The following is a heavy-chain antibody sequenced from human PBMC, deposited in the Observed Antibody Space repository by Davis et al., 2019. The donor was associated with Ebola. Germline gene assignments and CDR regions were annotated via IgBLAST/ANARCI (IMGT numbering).Heavy chain of an antibody. J-gene: IGHJ5*02. CDR1: GFTFSSHS. D-gene: IGHD6-19*01. V-gene: IGHV3-48*04. Sequence: PGGSLRLSCAASGFTFSSHSMNWIRQAPGKGLEWLAYISTSGTTIYYADSVKGRFIISRDNAKNSLYLQMNSLRAEDTAVYYCANSGWDLGLKFDPWGQGTLVTVSS. CDR3: ANSGWDLGLKFDP. CDR2: ISTSGTTI.